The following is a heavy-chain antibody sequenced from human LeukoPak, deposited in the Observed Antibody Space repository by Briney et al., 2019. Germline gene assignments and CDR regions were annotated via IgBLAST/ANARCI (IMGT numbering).Heavy chain of an antibody. V-gene: IGHV4-34*01. CDR2: INHSGST. Sequence: PSETLSLTCAVYGGSFSGYYWSWIRQPPGKGLEWIGEINHSGSTNCNPSLKSRVTISVDTSKNQFSLKLSSVTAADTAVYYCARGPGGAAAPGLLLRYMDVWGKGTTVTVSS. CDR3: ARGPGGAAAPGLLLRYMDV. D-gene: IGHD6-13*01. J-gene: IGHJ6*03. CDR1: GGSFSGYY.